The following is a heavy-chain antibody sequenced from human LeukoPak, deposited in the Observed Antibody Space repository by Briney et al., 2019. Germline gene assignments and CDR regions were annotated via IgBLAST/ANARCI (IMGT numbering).Heavy chain of an antibody. CDR1: GGSFTGYY. CDR2: IHYSGST. V-gene: IGHV4-59*01. CDR3: ARDRYGNPVDY. D-gene: IGHD4-11*01. Sequence: SDTLSLTCAVDGGSFTGYYWSWIRQPPGKGLEWIGYIHYSGSTNYNPSLKNRVTISIDMSKNQFSLKLTSVTAADTAVYYCARDRYGNPVDYWGQGTLVTVSS. J-gene: IGHJ4*02.